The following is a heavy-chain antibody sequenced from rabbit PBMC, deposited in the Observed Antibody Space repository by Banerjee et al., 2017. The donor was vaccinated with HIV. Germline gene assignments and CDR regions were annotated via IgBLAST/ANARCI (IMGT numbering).Heavy chain of an antibody. V-gene: IGHV1S40*01. CDR3: ARDLAGVIGWNFHL. CDR2: IDVVKSGST. Sequence: QSLVESGGGLVQPEGSLTLTCTASGFSFSNSYYMCWVRQAPGKGLEWIACIDVVKSGSTYYSSWAKGRFTISKTSWTTVTLQMTSLTAADTATYFCARDLAGVIGWNFHLWGPGTLVTVS. D-gene: IGHD4-1*01. CDR1: GFSFSNSYY. J-gene: IGHJ4*01.